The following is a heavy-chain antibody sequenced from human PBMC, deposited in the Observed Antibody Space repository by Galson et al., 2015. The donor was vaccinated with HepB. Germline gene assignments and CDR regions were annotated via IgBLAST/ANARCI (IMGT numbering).Heavy chain of an antibody. CDR2: IWYDGSNK. Sequence: SLRLSCAASGFPFSTYGMHWVRQAPGKGLEWVALIWYDGSNKYYGDSVKGRFTISRDNSKNSLYLQMNSLKTEDTAVYYCTTETPLLRFLEPAALGRVYYFDYWGQGTLVTVSS. J-gene: IGHJ4*02. CDR1: GFPFSTYG. D-gene: IGHD3-3*01. V-gene: IGHV3-33*01. CDR3: TTETPLLRFLEPAALGRVYYFDY.